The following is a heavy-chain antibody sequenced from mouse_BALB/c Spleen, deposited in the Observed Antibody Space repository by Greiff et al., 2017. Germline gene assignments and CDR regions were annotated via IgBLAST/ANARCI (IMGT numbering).Heavy chain of an antibody. V-gene: IGHV5-6-3*01. J-gene: IGHJ3*01. D-gene: IGHD2-4*01. CDR3: ARERSTMITSWFAY. Sequence: EVQLVESGGGLVQPGGSLKLSCAASGFTFSSYGMSWVRQTPDKRLELVATINSNGGSTYYPDSVKGRFTISRDNAKNTLYLQMSSLKSEDTAMYYCARERSTMITSWFAYWGQGTLVTVSA. CDR1: GFTFSSYG. CDR2: INSNGGST.